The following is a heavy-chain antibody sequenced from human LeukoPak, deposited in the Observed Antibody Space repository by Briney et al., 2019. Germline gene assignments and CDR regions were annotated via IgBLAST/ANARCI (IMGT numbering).Heavy chain of an antibody. J-gene: IGHJ4*02. D-gene: IGHD3-22*01. V-gene: IGHV1-8*01. CDR1: GYTFTYYD. Sequence: ASVKVSCKASGYTFTYYDINLVRQATGQGLEWMGWMNPHNGNTGYAQKFQGTVTMTRDTSISTAYMELSSLRSEDTAVYYCVRVVIDSSGSYYSFFDYWGQGTLVTVSS. CDR3: VRVVIDSSGSYYSFFDY. CDR2: MNPHNGNT.